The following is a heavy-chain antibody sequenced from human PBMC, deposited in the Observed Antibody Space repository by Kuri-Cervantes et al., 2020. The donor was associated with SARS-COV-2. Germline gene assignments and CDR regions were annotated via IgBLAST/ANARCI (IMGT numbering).Heavy chain of an antibody. CDR3: TRAGDIVVVPYYGMDV. CDR2: INPAGGDT. V-gene: IGHV1-46*03. J-gene: IGHJ6*02. D-gene: IGHD2-15*01. CDR1: GYTFINYY. Sequence: ASVKVSCKVSGYTFINYYMHWVRQAPGQGLEWMGMINPAGGDTNYAQKFQGRVTMTRDTSTRTVYMELTSLRSEDTAIYYCTRAGDIVVVPYYGMDVWVQGTTVTVSS.